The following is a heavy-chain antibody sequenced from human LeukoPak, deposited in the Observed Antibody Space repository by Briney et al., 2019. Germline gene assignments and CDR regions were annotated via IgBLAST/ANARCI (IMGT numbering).Heavy chain of an antibody. CDR3: ARYPRTTGYSSSWYGFDY. D-gene: IGHD6-13*01. J-gene: IGHJ4*02. V-gene: IGHV1-2*02. Sequence: GASVKVSCKSSGYTFTGYYMHLVRHAPGQGLEWMGWFNPNSGGTNSAQKFQGRVTMTRDTSISTAYMELSRLRSDDTAVYYCARYPRTTGYSSSWYGFDYWGQGTLVTVSS. CDR1: GYTFTGYY. CDR2: FNPNSGGT.